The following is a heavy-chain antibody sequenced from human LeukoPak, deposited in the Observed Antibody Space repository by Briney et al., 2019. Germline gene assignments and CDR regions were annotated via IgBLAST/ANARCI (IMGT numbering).Heavy chain of an antibody. D-gene: IGHD6-19*01. CDR1: GYTFTSYW. CDR3: ARRIGSGWYDY. Sequence: GESLKISCKGSGYTFTSYWIGWVRQMPGKGLEWLGIINPGDPDTRYSPSFQGQVTISADKSISTANLQWSSLKASDTAMYYCARRIGSGWYDYWGQGTLVTVSS. J-gene: IGHJ4*02. V-gene: IGHV5-51*01. CDR2: INPGDPDT.